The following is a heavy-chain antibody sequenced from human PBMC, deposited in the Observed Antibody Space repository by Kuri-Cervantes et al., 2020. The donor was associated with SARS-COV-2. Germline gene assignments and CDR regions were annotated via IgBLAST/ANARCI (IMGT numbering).Heavy chain of an antibody. Sequence: ESLKISCTVSGGSISSYYRSWIRQPPGKGLEWIGYIYYSGSTYYNPSLKSRVTISVDTSKNQFSLKLSSVTAADTAVYYCARDSASITIFGVVTRYGMDVWGQGTTVTVSS. CDR2: IYYSGST. CDR3: ARDSASITIFGVVTRYGMDV. J-gene: IGHJ6*02. D-gene: IGHD3-3*01. CDR1: GGSISSYY. V-gene: IGHV4-59*12.